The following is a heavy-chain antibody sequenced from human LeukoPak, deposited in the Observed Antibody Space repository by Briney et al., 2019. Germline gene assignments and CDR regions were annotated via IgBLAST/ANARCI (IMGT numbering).Heavy chain of an antibody. CDR3: ARDKDQVGATTVWQDYYYGMDV. CDR2: ISSSGSTI. Sequence: GGSLRLSCAASGFTFSSYEMNWVRQASGKGLEWVSYISSSGSTIYYADSVKGRFTISRDNAKNSLYLQMNSLRAEDTAVYYCARDKDQVGATTVWQDYYYGMDVWGQGTTVTVSS. D-gene: IGHD1-26*01. V-gene: IGHV3-48*03. CDR1: GFTFSSYE. J-gene: IGHJ6*02.